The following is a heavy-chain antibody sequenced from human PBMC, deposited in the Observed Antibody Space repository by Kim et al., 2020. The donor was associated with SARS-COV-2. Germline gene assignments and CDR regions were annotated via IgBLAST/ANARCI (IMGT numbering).Heavy chain of an antibody. D-gene: IGHD3-3*01. CDR1: GYTFTSYG. J-gene: IGHJ5*02. CDR2: ISAYNGNT. V-gene: IGHV1-18*01. CDR3: ARPITIFGVAASTGGYNWFDP. Sequence: ASVKVSCKASGYTFTSYGISWVRQAPGQGLEWMGWISAYNGNTNYAQKLQGRVTMTTDTSTSTAYMELRSLRSDDTAVYYCARPITIFGVAASTGGYNWFDPWGQGTLVTVSS.